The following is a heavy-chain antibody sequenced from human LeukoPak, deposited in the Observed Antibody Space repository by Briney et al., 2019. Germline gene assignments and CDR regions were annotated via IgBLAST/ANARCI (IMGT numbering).Heavy chain of an antibody. CDR3: ARGLAVAGTGGY. CDR1: GGSISSSSYY. D-gene: IGHD6-19*01. CDR2: IYYSGST. Sequence: SETLSLTCTVSGGSISSSSYYWGWIRQPPGKGLEWIGSIYYSGSTYYNPSLKSRVTISVDTSKDQFSLKLSSVTAADTAVYYCARGLAVAGTGGYWGQGTLVTVSS. J-gene: IGHJ4*02. V-gene: IGHV4-39*01.